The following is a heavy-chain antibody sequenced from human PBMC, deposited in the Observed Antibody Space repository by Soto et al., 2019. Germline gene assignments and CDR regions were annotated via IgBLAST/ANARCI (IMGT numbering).Heavy chain of an antibody. Sequence: SETLSLTCTVSGGSISSGGYYWSWIRQHPGKGLEWIGYIYYSGSTYYSPSLKSRVTISVDTSKNQYSLKLSSVTAADTAVYYCARERHDYYDSSGYLDYWGQGTLVTVSS. CDR3: ARERHDYYDSSGYLDY. J-gene: IGHJ4*02. CDR2: IYYSGST. V-gene: IGHV4-31*03. D-gene: IGHD3-22*01. CDR1: GGSISSGGYY.